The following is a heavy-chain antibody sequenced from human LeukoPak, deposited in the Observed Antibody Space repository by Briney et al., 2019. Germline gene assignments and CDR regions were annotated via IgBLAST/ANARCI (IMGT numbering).Heavy chain of an antibody. Sequence: SGGSLRLSCAASGFTFSSYSMNWVRQATGKGLEWVSSISISSSYIYYADSVKGRFTISRDNAKNSLYLQMNSLGAEDTAVYFCARGRSGYCSTTSCARPPDYWGQGTLVTVSS. CDR2: ISISSSYI. J-gene: IGHJ4*02. CDR3: ARGRSGYCSTTSCARPPDY. V-gene: IGHV3-21*01. CDR1: GFTFSSYS. D-gene: IGHD2-2*03.